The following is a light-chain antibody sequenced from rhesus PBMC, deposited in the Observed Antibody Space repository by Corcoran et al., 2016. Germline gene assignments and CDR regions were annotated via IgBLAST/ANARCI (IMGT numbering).Light chain of an antibody. J-gene: IGKJ2*01. CDR3: MQALEFPYS. CDR2: EVS. V-gene: IGKV2-104*02. Sequence: SLLDSEDGNTYLDWYLQKPGQSPQLLSYEVSNRASGVPDRFSGSGSDTDFTLKISRVEAEDVGVYYCMQALEFPYSFGQGTKVEIK. CDR1: SLLDSEDGNTY.